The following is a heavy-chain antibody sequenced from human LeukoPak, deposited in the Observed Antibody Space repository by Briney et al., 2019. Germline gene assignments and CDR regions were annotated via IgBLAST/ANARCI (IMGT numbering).Heavy chain of an antibody. CDR3: AKGGGYGWKDFDI. CDR2: IRYDGSNK. J-gene: IGHJ3*02. Sequence: GGSLRLSCAASGFTFSNYGMHWVRQAPGKGLEWVAFIRYDGSNKYYADSVKGRFTISRDNSKNTLYLQMNSLRAEDAAVYYCAKGGGYGWKDFDIWGQGTMVTVSS. V-gene: IGHV3-30*02. CDR1: GFTFSNYG. D-gene: IGHD5-12*01.